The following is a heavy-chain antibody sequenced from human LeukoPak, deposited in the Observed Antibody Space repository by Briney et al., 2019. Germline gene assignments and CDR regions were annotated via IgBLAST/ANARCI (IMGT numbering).Heavy chain of an antibody. V-gene: IGHV4-34*01. CDR3: ARGAAWIQIWLPYPDFDY. D-gene: IGHD5-18*01. Sequence: ETLSLTCAVYGGSSRGYYWCGIRQPPGERLEWSREIILSASTIYNPSLKSRITISVDTPTNQFSLKLSSVTAADTAVYYCARGAAWIQIWLPYPDFDYWGQGTLVTVSS. J-gene: IGHJ4*02. CDR2: IILSAST. CDR1: GGSSRGYY.